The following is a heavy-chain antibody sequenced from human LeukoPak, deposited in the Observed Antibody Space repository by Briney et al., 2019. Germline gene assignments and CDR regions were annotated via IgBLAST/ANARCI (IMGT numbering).Heavy chain of an antibody. Sequence: GDSLKISCKGSGYSFTSYWIGWVRQMPGKGLEWMGIIYPGDSDTRYSPSFQGQVTISADKSISTAYLQWSSLKASDTAMYYCASALYYYGSGSHTFDIWGQGTMVTVSS. CDR3: ASALYYYGSGSHTFDI. D-gene: IGHD3-10*01. CDR1: GYSFTSYW. J-gene: IGHJ3*02. CDR2: IYPGDSDT. V-gene: IGHV5-51*01.